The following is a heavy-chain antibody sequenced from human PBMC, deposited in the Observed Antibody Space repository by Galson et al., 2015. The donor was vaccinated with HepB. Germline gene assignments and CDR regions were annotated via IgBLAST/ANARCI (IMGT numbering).Heavy chain of an antibody. CDR3: ARQYGYYRAFDI. D-gene: IGHD3-3*01. Sequence: PALVKPTQTLTLTCTVSGFSLSNARMGVSWIRQPPGKALVWLSHIFSNDEKSYSTSLKSRFTISKDTSKSQVVLTMTNMDPVDTATYYCARQYGYYRAFDIWGQGTMVTVSS. J-gene: IGHJ3*02. V-gene: IGHV2-26*01. CDR2: IFSNDEK. CDR1: GFSLSNARMG.